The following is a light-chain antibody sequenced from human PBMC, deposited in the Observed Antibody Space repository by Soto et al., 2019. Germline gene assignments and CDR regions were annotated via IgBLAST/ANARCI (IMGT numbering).Light chain of an antibody. V-gene: IGKV3D-15*01. Sequence: EILMTQSPATLSVSPGERATLSCGASQSVSSNLAWYQKKPGQAPRLLIYGAPTRAAGIPDRLSGSGYGTDLTITISSMENEDFEVYYCQQYGKSTITFGQGTRLEIK. CDR3: QQYGKSTIT. CDR1: QSVSSN. J-gene: IGKJ5*01. CDR2: GAP.